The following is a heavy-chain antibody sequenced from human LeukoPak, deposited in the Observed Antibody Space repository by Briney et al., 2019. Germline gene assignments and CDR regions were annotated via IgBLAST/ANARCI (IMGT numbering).Heavy chain of an antibody. V-gene: IGHV4-59*08. CDR1: GASTSSHF. D-gene: IGHD5-18*01. J-gene: IGHJ4*02. CDR2: IYYSGST. Sequence: PSETLSLTCTVSGASTSSHFWSWMRQPPGKGLEWIGYIYYSGSTKYNPSIKSRVTISVDTSKNQFSLKLSSVTAADTAVYYCARSLRGYRFATDYWGQGTLVTVSS. CDR3: ARSLRGYRFATDY.